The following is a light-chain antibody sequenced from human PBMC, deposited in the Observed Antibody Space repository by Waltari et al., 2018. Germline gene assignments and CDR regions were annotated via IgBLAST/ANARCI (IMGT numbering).Light chain of an antibody. CDR1: SSDIGGHLH. V-gene: IGLV2-14*03. J-gene: IGLJ2*01. CDR3: GSYRSGSTLV. CDR2: NVH. Sequence: QSALTQPASVSGSPGQSIAISCTGTSSDIGGHLHFPWYQQHPGKPPNTIIYNVHNRPSGVSDRFSGSKSGNTASLTISGLQAEDEADYYCGSYRSGSTLVFGGGTRLTVL.